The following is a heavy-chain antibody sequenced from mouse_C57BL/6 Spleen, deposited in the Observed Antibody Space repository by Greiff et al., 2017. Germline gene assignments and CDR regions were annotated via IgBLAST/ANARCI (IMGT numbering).Heavy chain of an antibody. J-gene: IGHJ3*01. CDR3: TGGGNYDAY. D-gene: IGHD2-1*01. Sequence: EVQRVESGAELVRPGASVKLSCTASGFNINDYYMHWVKQRPEQGLEWIGRIDPEDGDTEYAPKFQGKATMTADTPSNTAYLQLSSLTSEDTAVYYCTGGGNYDAYWGQGTLVTVSA. V-gene: IGHV14-1*01. CDR1: GFNINDYY. CDR2: IDPEDGDT.